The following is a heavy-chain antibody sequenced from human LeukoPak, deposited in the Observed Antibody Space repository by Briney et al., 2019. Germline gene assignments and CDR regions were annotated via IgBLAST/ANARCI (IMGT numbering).Heavy chain of an antibody. J-gene: IGHJ6*02. CDR1: GGSISSGGYY. CDR2: IYYSGST. CDR3: ARDLGGNSVGMDV. Sequence: PSETLSLTCTVSGGSISSGGYYWSWIRQPPGKGLEWIGYIYYSGSTNYNPSLKSRVTISVDTSKNQFSLKLSSVTAADTAVYYCARDLGGNSVGMDVWGQGTTVTVSS. D-gene: IGHD4-23*01. V-gene: IGHV4-61*08.